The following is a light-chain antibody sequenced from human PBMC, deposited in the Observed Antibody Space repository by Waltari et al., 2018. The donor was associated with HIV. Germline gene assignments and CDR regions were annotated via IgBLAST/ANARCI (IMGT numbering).Light chain of an antibody. CDR2: DLN. CDR1: SNDVGASTS. Sequence: QPPLTQSRSVPGSPGQSITISCTGTSNDVGASTSVSWYQQHPGRAPKLLIFDLNRRPSGVPDRFSGSKSGNTASLTISGLQAEDEADYYCCSSAGRYTFVFGTGTKVTVL. J-gene: IGLJ1*01. V-gene: IGLV2-11*01. CDR3: CSSAGRYTFV.